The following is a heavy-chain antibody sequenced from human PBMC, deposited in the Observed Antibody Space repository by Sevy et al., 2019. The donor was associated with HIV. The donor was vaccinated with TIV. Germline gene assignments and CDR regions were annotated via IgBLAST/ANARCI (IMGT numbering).Heavy chain of an antibody. D-gene: IGHD2-2*01. CDR2: VIPIFGKT. J-gene: IGHJ5*02. Sequence: ASVKVSCKTSGGIFSNYVMHWVRQAPGQGLEWMGGVIPIFGKTKYAQKFQGRVTLTADESTGTAYMELGSLTSEDTAVYFCARGNQGVPAAIHDWFDPWDQGTLVTVSS. CDR1: GGIFSNYV. CDR3: ARGNQGVPAAIHDWFDP. V-gene: IGHV1-69*13.